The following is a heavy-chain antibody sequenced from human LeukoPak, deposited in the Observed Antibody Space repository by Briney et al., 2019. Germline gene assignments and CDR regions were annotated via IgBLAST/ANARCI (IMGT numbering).Heavy chain of an antibody. V-gene: IGHV1-8*03. CDR2: MNPNSGNT. CDR3: ATGGSWQQLVDAFDI. J-gene: IGHJ3*02. Sequence: ASVKVSCKASGYTFTSYDINWVRQATGQGLEWMGWMNPNSGNTAYTQKFQGRVTITRNTSISTAYMELSSLRSEDTAVYYCATGGSWQQLVDAFDIWGQGTMVTVSS. D-gene: IGHD6-13*01. CDR1: GYTFTSYD.